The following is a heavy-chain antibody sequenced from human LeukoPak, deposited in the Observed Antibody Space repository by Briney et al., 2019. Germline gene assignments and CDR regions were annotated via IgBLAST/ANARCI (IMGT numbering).Heavy chain of an antibody. CDR1: GYTFTRYS. CDR2: INPNSGGT. D-gene: IGHD6-19*01. J-gene: IGHJ4*02. V-gene: IGHV1-2*02. Sequence: GASVNVSCKASGYTFTRYSIYWVRQAPGQGLEWMGWINPNSGGTNYAQKFQGRVTMTRGTSITTAYMELSRLRSDDTAVYYCARGIRVAGRYWGQGTLVTVSS. CDR3: ARGIRVAGRY.